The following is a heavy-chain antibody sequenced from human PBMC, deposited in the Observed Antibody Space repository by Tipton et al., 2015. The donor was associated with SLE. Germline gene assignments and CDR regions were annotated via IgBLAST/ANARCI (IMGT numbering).Heavy chain of an antibody. CDR2: VYYGGSI. V-gene: IGHV4-39*07. D-gene: IGHD3-3*01. CDR3: ARGVYYGFWSAYYNEEGSKTYYFDS. CDR1: GDAINRRNYY. Sequence: TLSLTCTVSGDAINRRNYYRDWIRQPPGKGLEWIGTVYYGGSIYYNPSLQSRVTISIDTSKNQFSLRLTSVTAADTAVYFCARGVYYGFWSAYYNEEGSKTYYFDSWGQGTLVTVSS. J-gene: IGHJ4*02.